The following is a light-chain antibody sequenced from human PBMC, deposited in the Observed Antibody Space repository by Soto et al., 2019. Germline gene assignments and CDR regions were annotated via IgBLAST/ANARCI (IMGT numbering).Light chain of an antibody. V-gene: IGKV4-1*01. CDR2: WAS. CDR3: QQYDSTPLT. J-gene: IGKJ4*01. Sequence: DIVMTQSPDSLAVSLGERATINCKSSQTVLYSSNNKNYLAGYQQKPGQPPKLLIYWASTRQSGVPDRFSGSGSGTECTLTMSSLQTEDVAVYYCQQYDSTPLTFGGGTKVELK. CDR1: QTVLYSSNNKNY.